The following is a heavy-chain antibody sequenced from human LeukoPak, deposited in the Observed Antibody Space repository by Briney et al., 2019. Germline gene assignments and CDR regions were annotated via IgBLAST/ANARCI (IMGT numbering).Heavy chain of an antibody. CDR3: ARGYSSSWYNSFSYYYYYYMDV. J-gene: IGHJ6*03. Sequence: GASVKVSCKASGYTFTGYYMHWVRQAPGQGLEWMGWINPNSGGTNYAQKFQGRVTMTRDTSISTAYMELSRLRSDDTAVYYCARGYSSSWYNSFSYYYYYYMDVWGKGTTVTISS. V-gene: IGHV1-2*02. CDR1: GYTFTGYY. CDR2: INPNSGGT. D-gene: IGHD6-13*01.